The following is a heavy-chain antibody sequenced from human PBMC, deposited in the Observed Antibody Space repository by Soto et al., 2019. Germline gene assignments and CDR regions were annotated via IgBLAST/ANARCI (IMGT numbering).Heavy chain of an antibody. V-gene: IGHV4-59*01. CDR1: GGSLSSYD. D-gene: IGHD3-16*01. CDR2: IYYSGST. Sequence: PSETLSLTCTDSGGSLSSYDWSWIRQPPGKRLKWIGYIYYSGSTNYNPSLKSRVNISVDTSKNQFSLKLSSVTAADTAVYYCARGGYDYIWGSYSNWFDPWGQGTLVTVSS. J-gene: IGHJ5*02. CDR3: ARGGYDYIWGSYSNWFDP.